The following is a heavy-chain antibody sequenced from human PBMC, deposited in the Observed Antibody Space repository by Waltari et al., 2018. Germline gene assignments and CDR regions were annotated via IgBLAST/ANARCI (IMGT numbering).Heavy chain of an antibody. CDR2: INQDGSEK. CDR1: GFIFNNFW. V-gene: IGHV3-7*04. CDR3: ARARFDP. Sequence: EMQLAQSGGGLVQPGGSLRLSCEASGFIFNNFWMHWVRQAPGKGLEWVANINQDGSEKYYVDSVKGRFTISRDNAKNSLYLQMNSLTVDDTAVYYCARARFDPWGQGILVTVSS. J-gene: IGHJ5*02.